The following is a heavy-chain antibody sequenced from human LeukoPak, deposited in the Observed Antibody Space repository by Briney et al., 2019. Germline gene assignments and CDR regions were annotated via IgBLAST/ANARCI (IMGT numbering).Heavy chain of an antibody. J-gene: IGHJ4*02. CDR3: ARSGVAGIDY. CDR2: INPNSGGK. Sequence: ASVKVSCTASGYTFTGYYMHWVRQAPGQGLEWMGWINPNSGGKNYAEKFQGRVTMTRDTSNSTAYMELSRLRSDDTAVYYCARSGVAGIDYWGQGTLVTVSS. V-gene: IGHV1-2*02. CDR1: GYTFTGYY. D-gene: IGHD6-19*01.